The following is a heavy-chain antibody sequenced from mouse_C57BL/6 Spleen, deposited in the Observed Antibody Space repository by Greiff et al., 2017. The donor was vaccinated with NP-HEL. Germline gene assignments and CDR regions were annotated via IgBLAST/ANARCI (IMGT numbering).Heavy chain of an antibody. J-gene: IGHJ3*01. CDR1: GYSITSGYY. Sequence: EVQVVESGPGLVKPSQSLSLTCSVTGYSITSGYYWNWIRQFPGNKLEWMGYISYDGSNNYNPSLKNRISITRDTSKNQFFLKLNSVTTEDTATYYCASRLRLRFAYWGQGTLVTVSA. CDR2: ISYDGSN. V-gene: IGHV3-6*01. CDR3: ASRLRLRFAY. D-gene: IGHD3-2*02.